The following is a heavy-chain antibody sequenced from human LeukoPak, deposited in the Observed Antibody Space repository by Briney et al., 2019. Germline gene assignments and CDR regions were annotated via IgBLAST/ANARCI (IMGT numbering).Heavy chain of an antibody. CDR1: GFTFSSYG. D-gene: IGHD3-10*01. CDR2: IWYDGSNK. J-gene: IGHJ3*02. Sequence: PGRSLRLSCAASGFTFSSYGMHWVRQAPGKGLERVAVIWYDGSNKYYADSVKGRFTISRDNSKNTLYLQMNSLRAEDTAVYYCASPVLLWFGELLSGGGDAFDIWGQGTMVTVSS. V-gene: IGHV3-33*01. CDR3: ASPVLLWFGELLSGGGDAFDI.